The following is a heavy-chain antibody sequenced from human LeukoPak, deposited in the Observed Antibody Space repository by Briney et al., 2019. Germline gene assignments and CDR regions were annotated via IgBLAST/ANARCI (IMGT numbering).Heavy chain of an antibody. CDR2: ISGSGGST. J-gene: IGHJ5*02. D-gene: IGHD3-10*01. CDR1: GFTFSSYA. V-gene: IGHV3-23*01. Sequence: GGSLRLSCAASGFTFSSYAMSWVRQAPGKGLEWVSAISGSGGSTYYADSVKGRFTISRDNSKNTLYLQMNSLRAEDTAVYYCAKPPAMVRGVGEFDPWGQGTLITVSS. CDR3: AKPPAMVRGVGEFDP.